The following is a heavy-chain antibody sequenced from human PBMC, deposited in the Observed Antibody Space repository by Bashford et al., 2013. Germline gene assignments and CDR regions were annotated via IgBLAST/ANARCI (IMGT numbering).Heavy chain of an antibody. CDR1: GGSFSGYY. CDR3: ATVGVGSGNTFDY. J-gene: IGHJ4*02. D-gene: IGHD3-10*01. V-gene: IGHV4-34*01. CDR2: INHSGST. Sequence: SETLSLTCAVYGGSFSGYYWSWIRQPPGKGLEWIGEINHSGSTNYNPSLKSRVTISVDTSKNQFSLKLSSVTAADTAVYYCATVGVGSGNTFDYWGQGTLVTVSS.